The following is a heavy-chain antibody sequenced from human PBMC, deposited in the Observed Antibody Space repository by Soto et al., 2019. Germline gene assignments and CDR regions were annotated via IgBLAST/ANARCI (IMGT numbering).Heavy chain of an antibody. CDR3: ATTREQWLDPGAFDI. V-gene: IGHV1-24*01. Sequence: SVKVSCKVSGYTLTELSMHWVRQAPGKGLEWKGGFDPEDGETIYAQKFQGRVTMTEDTSTDTAYMELSSLRSEDTAVYYCATTREQWLDPGAFDIWGQGTMVTVSS. CDR2: FDPEDGET. CDR1: GYTLTELS. D-gene: IGHD6-19*01. J-gene: IGHJ3*02.